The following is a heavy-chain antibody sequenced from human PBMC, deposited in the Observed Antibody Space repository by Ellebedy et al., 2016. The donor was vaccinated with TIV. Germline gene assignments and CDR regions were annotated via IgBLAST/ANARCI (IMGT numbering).Heavy chain of an antibody. D-gene: IGHD1-26*01. V-gene: IGHV3-48*02. CDR3: ARYLSGSYYYWFDP. Sequence: PGGSLRLSCAASGFTFSSYSMNWVRQAPGKGLEWVSYISSSSSTIYYADSVKGRFTISRDNAKNSLYLQMNSLRDEDTAVYYCARYLSGSYYYWFDPWGQGTLVTVSS. J-gene: IGHJ5*02. CDR1: GFTFSSYS. CDR2: ISSSSSTI.